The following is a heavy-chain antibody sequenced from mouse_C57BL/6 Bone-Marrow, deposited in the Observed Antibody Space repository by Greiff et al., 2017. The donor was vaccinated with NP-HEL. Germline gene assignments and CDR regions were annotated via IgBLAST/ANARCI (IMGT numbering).Heavy chain of an antibody. CDR2: IYRGDGDT. CDR3: ARGAY. J-gene: IGHJ3*01. CDR1: GYEFSNYW. Sequence: QVQLQQSGAELVKPGASVKISCKASGYEFSNYWMNWVKQRPGKGLEWIGQIYRGDGDTNYNGKFKDKATLTADKSSSTAYMQLSRLTSEDSVVYFCARGAYWGQGTLVTVSA. V-gene: IGHV1-80*01.